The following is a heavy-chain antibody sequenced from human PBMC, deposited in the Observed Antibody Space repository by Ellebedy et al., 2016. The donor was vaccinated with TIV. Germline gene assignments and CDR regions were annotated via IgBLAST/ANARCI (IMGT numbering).Heavy chain of an antibody. CDR2: ISGSGGNT. J-gene: IGHJ4*02. V-gene: IGHV3-23*01. CDR3: ARDRWPYFFDC. Sequence: GESLKISCAPSGFIFSKYAMSWVRQAPGKGLEWVSAISGSGGNTYYADSVKGRFTISRDNVKNIVHLQTNSLRAEDTAVYYCARDRWPYFFDCWGQGTLVTVSS. CDR1: GFIFSKYA. D-gene: IGHD4-23*01.